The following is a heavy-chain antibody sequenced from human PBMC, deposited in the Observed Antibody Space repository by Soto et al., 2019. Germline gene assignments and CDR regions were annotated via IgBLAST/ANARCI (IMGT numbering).Heavy chain of an antibody. CDR1: GFTFSSYG. CDR2: ISYDGSNK. J-gene: IGHJ6*02. CDR3: AKSLNYDFWRGNYGMDV. D-gene: IGHD3-3*01. V-gene: IGHV3-30*18. Sequence: GGSLRLACAASGFTFSSYGMQWVRQAPGKGLEWVAVISYDGSNKYYADSVKGRFTISRDNSKNTLYLQMNSLRGEDTAVYYCAKSLNYDFWRGNYGMDVWGQGTTVTGSS.